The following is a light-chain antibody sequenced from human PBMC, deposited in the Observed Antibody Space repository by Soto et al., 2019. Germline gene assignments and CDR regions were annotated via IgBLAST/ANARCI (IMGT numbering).Light chain of an antibody. Sequence: QSVLTQPPSVSEAPRQRVTISCSGSSSNIGNNAGNWYQQLPGKAPKLLIYYDDLLPSGVSDRFSGSKSGTSASLAISGLQSEDEADYYCAAWDDSLNGVVFGGGTQLTVL. J-gene: IGLJ2*01. CDR2: YDD. V-gene: IGLV1-36*01. CDR1: SSNIGNNA. CDR3: AAWDDSLNGVV.